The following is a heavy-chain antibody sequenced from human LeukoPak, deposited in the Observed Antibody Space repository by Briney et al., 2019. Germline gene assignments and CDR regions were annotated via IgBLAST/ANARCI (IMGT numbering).Heavy chain of an antibody. CDR2: ISSNGGST. CDR1: GFTFSSYA. D-gene: IGHD6-19*01. V-gene: IGHV3-64D*06. CDR3: VKGDKYSSGWYALDY. Sequence: GGSLRLSCSASGFTFSSYAMHWVRQAPGKGLEYVSVISSNGGSTYYADSVKGRFTISRDNSKNTLYLQMSSLRAEDTAVYYCVKGDKYSSGWYALDYWGQGTLVTVSS. J-gene: IGHJ4*02.